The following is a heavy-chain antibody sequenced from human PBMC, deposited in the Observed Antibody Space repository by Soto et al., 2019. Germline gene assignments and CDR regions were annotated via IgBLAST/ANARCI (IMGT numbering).Heavy chain of an antibody. CDR1: GYTFTSYG. Sequence: QVQLVQSGAEVKKPGASVKVSCKASGYTFTSYGISWVRQAPGQGLEWMGWISAYNGNTNYAQKRQGRGTMTTDTTTSTAYMKLRSLRSDDTAVYYCARYYDSSGYYYGELDAFDIWGQGTMVTVSS. V-gene: IGHV1-18*01. J-gene: IGHJ3*02. CDR2: ISAYNGNT. CDR3: ARYYDSSGYYYGELDAFDI. D-gene: IGHD3-22*01.